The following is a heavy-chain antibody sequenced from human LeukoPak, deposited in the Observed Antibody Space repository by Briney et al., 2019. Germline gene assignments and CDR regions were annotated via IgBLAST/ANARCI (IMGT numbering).Heavy chain of an antibody. CDR1: GGSISSYY. Sequence: PSETLSLTCTVSGGSISSYYWSWIRQPPGKGLEWIGYIYYSGSTNHNPSLKSRVTISVDTSKTQFSLKLSSVTAADTAVYYCARARSSGYYYRPEYFQHWGQGTLVTVSS. D-gene: IGHD3-22*01. J-gene: IGHJ1*01. V-gene: IGHV4-59*01. CDR3: ARARSSGYYYRPEYFQH. CDR2: IYYSGST.